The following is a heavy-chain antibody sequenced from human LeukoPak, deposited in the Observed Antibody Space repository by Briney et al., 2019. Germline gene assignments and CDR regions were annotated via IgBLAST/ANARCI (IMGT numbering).Heavy chain of an antibody. V-gene: IGHV4-39*01. CDR3: AKTPSYYYNYYMDV. D-gene: IGHD4-23*01. CDR2: INHNGGT. Sequence: PSETLSLTCTVSGGSISRSNYYWGWIRQPPGKGLEWIGNINHNGGTYYNPSLKSRVTIYVDASKNQFSLKLYSVIAAGTAVYYCAKTPSYYYNYYMDVWGKGTTVIVSS. CDR1: GGSISRSNYY. J-gene: IGHJ6*03.